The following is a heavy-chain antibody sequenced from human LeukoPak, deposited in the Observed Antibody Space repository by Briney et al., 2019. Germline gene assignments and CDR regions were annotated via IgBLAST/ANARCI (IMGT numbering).Heavy chain of an antibody. J-gene: IGHJ4*02. CDR2: INSDGSTT. CDR1: GFTFTTHW. Sequence: GGSLRLSCAASGFTFTTHWMHWVRQAPGKGLVWVSRINSDGSTTNYADSVKGRFTISRDNAKNTLYLQMNSVRAEDTAVYYCAANYDFWSGYPPDWGQGTLVTVSS. V-gene: IGHV3-74*01. D-gene: IGHD3-3*01. CDR3: AANYDFWSGYPPD.